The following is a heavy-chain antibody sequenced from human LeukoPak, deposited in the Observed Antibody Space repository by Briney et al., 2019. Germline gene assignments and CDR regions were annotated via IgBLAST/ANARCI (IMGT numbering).Heavy chain of an antibody. CDR3: ARDPGEEYYYYMDV. Sequence: SETLSLTCTVSGGSISSYYWSWIRQPAGKGLEWIGRIYTSGSTNYNPSLKSRVTISVDTSKNQFSLKLSSVTAADTAVYYCARDPGEEYYYYMDVWGKGTTVTVSS. CDR1: GGSISSYY. D-gene: IGHD3-16*01. J-gene: IGHJ6*03. CDR2: IYTSGST. V-gene: IGHV4-4*07.